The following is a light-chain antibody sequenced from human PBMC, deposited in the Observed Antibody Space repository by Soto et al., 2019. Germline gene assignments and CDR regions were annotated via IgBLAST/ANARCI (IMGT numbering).Light chain of an antibody. CDR2: WAS. V-gene: IGKV4-1*01. J-gene: IGKJ1*01. CDR3: QQYYSTPRT. CDR1: QSVLYSSDNKNY. Sequence: DIVMTQSPDSLAVSLGERATINCKSSQSVLYSSDNKNYLTWYQQKPGQPPKLLIYWASTRESGVPDRFSGSESGTDFTPTISSLQAEDGAVYYCQQYYSTPRTFGQGTKVEIK.